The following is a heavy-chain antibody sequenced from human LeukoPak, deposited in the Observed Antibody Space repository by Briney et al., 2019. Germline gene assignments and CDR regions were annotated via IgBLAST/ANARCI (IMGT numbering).Heavy chain of an antibody. CDR1: GGSISGYY. CDR2: IYNSGST. J-gene: IGHJ6*03. Sequence: SETLSLTCTVSGGSISGYYCTWVRRPPGKGLEWIGYIYNSGSTSYNPSLKSRVTMSVDTSKNQFSLKLSSVTAADTAVYYCARGQVDIAAAGNYYYIDVWGKGTTVAVSS. CDR3: ARGQVDIAAAGNYYYIDV. V-gene: IGHV4-59*01. D-gene: IGHD6-13*01.